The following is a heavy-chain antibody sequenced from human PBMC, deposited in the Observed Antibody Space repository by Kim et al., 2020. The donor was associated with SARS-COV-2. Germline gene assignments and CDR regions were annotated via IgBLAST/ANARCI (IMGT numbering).Heavy chain of an antibody. CDR1: GYTFTGYY. D-gene: IGHD1-26*01. CDR3: ARRVGATGGLDY. Sequence: ASVKVSCKASGYTFTGYYMHWVRQAPGQGLEWMGWINPNSGGTNYAQKFQGRVTMTRDTSISTAYMELSRLRSDDTAVYYCARRVGATGGLDYWGQGTLVTVSS. J-gene: IGHJ4*02. V-gene: IGHV1-2*02. CDR2: INPNSGGT.